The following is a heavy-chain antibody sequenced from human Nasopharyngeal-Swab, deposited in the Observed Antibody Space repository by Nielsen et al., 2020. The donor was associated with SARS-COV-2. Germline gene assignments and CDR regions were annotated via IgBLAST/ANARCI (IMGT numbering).Heavy chain of an antibody. D-gene: IGHD2/OR15-2a*01. CDR2: TLYRSKWYN. V-gene: IGHV6-1*01. J-gene: IGHJ4*02. CDR3: ARGRAFSFDS. CDR1: GDSVSSHSAG. Sequence: SEPLSLTCALSGDSVSSHSAGWNWIRQSPSRGLEWLGRTLYRSKWYNDYAESVKSRIAFNPDTSKNQFSLQLNSVTHEDTAVYYCARGRAFSFDSWGQGTLVTASS.